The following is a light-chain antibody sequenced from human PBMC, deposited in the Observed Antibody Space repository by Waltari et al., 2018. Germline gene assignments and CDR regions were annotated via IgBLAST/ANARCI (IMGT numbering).Light chain of an antibody. V-gene: IGLV2-14*03. J-gene: IGLJ2*01. Sequence: QSALTQPASVSGSPGQSITISCTGTSSDVGGHNYVSWYQQHPGKAPKMMIYDVSYRPSGVSHRFSGSKSGNTASLTISGLQAEDEADYYCSSYTTSSTLVFGGGTKLTVL. CDR1: SSDVGGHNY. CDR3: SSYTTSSTLV. CDR2: DVS.